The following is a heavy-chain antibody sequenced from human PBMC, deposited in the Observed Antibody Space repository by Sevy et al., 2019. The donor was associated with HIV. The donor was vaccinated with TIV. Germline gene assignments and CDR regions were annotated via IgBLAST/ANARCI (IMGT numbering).Heavy chain of an antibody. CDR2: ITAYNGNT. D-gene: IGHD1-26*01. J-gene: IGHJ1*01. Sequence: ASVKVSCKASGYTFTNYHITWVRQAPGQGLEWMGWITAYNGNTNYAQRLQGRVTVTTDTSTSTAYMELRSLRSDDTAVYYCARAPSGSQGPGQYFHHWGQGTLVTVSS. CDR3: ARAPSGSQGPGQYFHH. V-gene: IGHV1-18*01. CDR1: GYTFTNYH.